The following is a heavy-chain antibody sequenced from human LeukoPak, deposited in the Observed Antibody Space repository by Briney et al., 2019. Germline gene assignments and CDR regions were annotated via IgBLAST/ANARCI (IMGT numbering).Heavy chain of an antibody. Sequence: GESLQISCKGSGYRFTSYWIGGVRQLPGKGLEGRGIIYPGDSDTRYSPSFQGQVTISADKSISTAYLQWSSLKASDTAMYYCATALSGYSYGAFDYWGQGTLVTVSS. D-gene: IGHD5-18*01. CDR1: GYRFTSYW. CDR3: ATALSGYSYGAFDY. V-gene: IGHV5-51*01. J-gene: IGHJ4*02. CDR2: IYPGDSDT.